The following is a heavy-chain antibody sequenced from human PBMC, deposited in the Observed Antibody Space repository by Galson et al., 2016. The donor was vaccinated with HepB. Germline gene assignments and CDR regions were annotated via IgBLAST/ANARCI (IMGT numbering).Heavy chain of an antibody. CDR1: GLTFTTYA. Sequence: SLRLSCAASGLTFTTYAMTWVRQAPGKGLEWVSTLSGSGDSTYYADSVKGRFTLSRDNSKNTLYLRMNSLRAEDTAIYYCTKGAVRRSDFWGQGTLVTVSS. CDR3: TKGAVRRSDF. V-gene: IGHV3-23*01. J-gene: IGHJ4*02. CDR2: LSGSGDST.